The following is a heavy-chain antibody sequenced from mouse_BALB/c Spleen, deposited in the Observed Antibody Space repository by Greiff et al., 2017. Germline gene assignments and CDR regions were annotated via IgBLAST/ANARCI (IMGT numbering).Heavy chain of an antibody. CDR3: ARDIPLDY. CDR1: GFTFTDYY. J-gene: IGHJ4*01. CDR2: IRNKANGYTT. V-gene: IGHV7-3*02. Sequence: EVHLVESGGGLVQPGGSLRLSCATSGFTFTDYYMSWVRQPPGKALEWLGFIRNKANGYTTEYSASVKGRFTISRDNSQSILYLQMNTLRAEDSATYYCARDIPLDYWGQGTSVTVSS.